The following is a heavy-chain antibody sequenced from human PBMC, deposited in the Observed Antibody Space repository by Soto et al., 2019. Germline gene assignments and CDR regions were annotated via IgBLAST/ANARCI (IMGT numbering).Heavy chain of an antibody. CDR3: ARDTRCFGVVITQIGWFDQ. CDR2: IIPIFGTA. J-gene: IGHJ5*02. V-gene: IGHV1-69*13. Sequence: GSSGKVSCKASGGTFSSYAISWVRQAPGQGLEWMGGIIPIFGTANYAQKFQGRITITADESTSTAYMELSSLRSEDTAVYYCARDTRCFGVVITQIGWFDQLGQGTLVSV. CDR1: GGTFSSYA. D-gene: IGHD3-3*01.